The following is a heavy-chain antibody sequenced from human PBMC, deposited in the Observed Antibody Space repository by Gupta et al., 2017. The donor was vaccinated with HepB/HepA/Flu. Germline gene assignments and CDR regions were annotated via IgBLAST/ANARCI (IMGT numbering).Heavy chain of an antibody. CDR1: GFTFSSYW. D-gene: IGHD2-15*01. J-gene: IGHJ6*02. CDR3: ARDEGYCSGGSCYDGMDV. CDR2: MKQDGSEK. V-gene: IGHV3-7*01. Sequence: EVQLVESGGGLVQPGGSLRLSCAASGFTFSSYWMSWVRQAPGKGLEWVANMKQDGSEKYYVDSVKGRVTISRDNAKNSLYLQMNSLRDEDTAVYYCARDEGYCSGGSCYDGMDVWGQGTTVTVSS.